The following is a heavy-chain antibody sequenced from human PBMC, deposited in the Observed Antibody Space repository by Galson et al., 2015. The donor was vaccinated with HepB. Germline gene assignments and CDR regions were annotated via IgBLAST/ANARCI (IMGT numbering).Heavy chain of an antibody. CDR2: ISSSSYI. D-gene: IGHD3-22*01. Sequence: SLRLSCAASGFTFSSYSMNWVRQAPGKGLEWVSSISSSSYIYYADSVKGRFTISRDNAKNSLYLQMNSLRAEDTAVYYCARTSSGYAFDIWGQGTMVTVSS. J-gene: IGHJ3*02. CDR3: ARTSSGYAFDI. CDR1: GFTFSSYS. V-gene: IGHV3-21*01.